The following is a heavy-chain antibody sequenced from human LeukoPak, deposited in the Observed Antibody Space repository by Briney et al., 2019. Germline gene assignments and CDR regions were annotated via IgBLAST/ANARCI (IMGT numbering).Heavy chain of an antibody. CDR2: IKSKTDGGTT. D-gene: IGHD6-19*01. Sequence: PGGSLRLSCAASGFTFSNAWMSWVRQAPGQGLEWVARIKSKTDGGTTDYAAPVKGRFTISRDDSKNTLYLQMNSLKTEDTAVYYCTTHTIAVAPDYWGQGTLVTVSS. CDR3: TTHTIAVAPDY. V-gene: IGHV3-15*01. J-gene: IGHJ4*02. CDR1: GFTFSNAW.